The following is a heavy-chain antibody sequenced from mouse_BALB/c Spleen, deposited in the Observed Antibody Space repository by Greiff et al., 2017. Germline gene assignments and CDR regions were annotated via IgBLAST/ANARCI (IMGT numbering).Heavy chain of an antibody. V-gene: IGHV1-22*01. J-gene: IGHJ3*01. CDR3: ARAQYGSSYFAY. D-gene: IGHD1-1*01. Sequence: EVQLQQSGPELVKPGASVKISCKTSGYTFTEYTMHWVKQSHGKSLEWIGSINPNNGGSSYNQNFKGKATLTVDKSSSTAYMELRSLTSDNSAVYYCARAQYGSSYFAYWGQGTLVTVSA. CDR1: GYTFTEYT. CDR2: INPNNGGS.